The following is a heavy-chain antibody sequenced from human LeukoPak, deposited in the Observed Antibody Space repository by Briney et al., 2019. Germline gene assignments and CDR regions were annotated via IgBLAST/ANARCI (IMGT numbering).Heavy chain of an antibody. CDR2: ISWNSGSI. Sequence: GGSLRLSCAASGFTFDDYAMHWVRQAPGKGLEWVSGISWNSGSIGYADSVKGRLTISRDNAKNSLYLQMNSLRAEDTAVYYCARGSLVGATIVYWGQGTLVTVSS. V-gene: IGHV3-9*01. CDR3: ARGSLVGATIVY. CDR1: GFTFDDYA. J-gene: IGHJ4*02. D-gene: IGHD1-26*01.